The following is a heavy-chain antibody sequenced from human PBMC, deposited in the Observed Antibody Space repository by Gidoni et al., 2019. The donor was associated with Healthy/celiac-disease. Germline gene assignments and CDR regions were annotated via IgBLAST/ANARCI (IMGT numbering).Heavy chain of an antibody. J-gene: IGHJ6*02. CDR3: AAAGVAKNYYYYGMDV. CDR2: ISWDGGST. Sequence: EVQLVESGGVVVQPGGSLRLSCAASGFTFDDYTMHWVRQAPGKGLEWVSLISWDGGSTYYADSVKGRFTISRDNSKNSLYLQMNSLRTEDTALYYCAAAGVAKNYYYYGMDVWGQGTTVTVSS. V-gene: IGHV3-43*01. D-gene: IGHD3-3*01. CDR1: GFTFDDYT.